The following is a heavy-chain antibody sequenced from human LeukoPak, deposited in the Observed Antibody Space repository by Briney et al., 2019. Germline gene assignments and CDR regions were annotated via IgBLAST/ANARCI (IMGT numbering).Heavy chain of an antibody. J-gene: IGHJ5*02. V-gene: IGHV4-4*07. CDR1: GGSISSYY. D-gene: IGHD2/OR15-2a*01. Sequence: SETLSLTCTVSGGSISSYYWSWIRQPAGKGLEWIGRISPSGTTHYNPSLGSRVTMSVDTSKNYFSLRLSSVTAADTAVYYCARDFYASGFYFWFDPWGQGILVTVSS. CDR2: ISPSGTT. CDR3: ARDFYASGFYFWFDP.